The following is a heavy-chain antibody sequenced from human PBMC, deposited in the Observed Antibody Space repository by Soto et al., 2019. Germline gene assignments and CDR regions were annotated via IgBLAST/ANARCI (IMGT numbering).Heavy chain of an antibody. CDR1: GFAFETYA. J-gene: IGHJ6*03. V-gene: IGHV3-74*01. D-gene: IGHD3-3*01. Sequence: HPGGSLRLSCAASGFAFETYAMHWVRQTAGKGLEWVSRIDSDGGSTAYADSVRGRFTISRDNAKNTLYLQMNSLRAEDTAVYYCAKDLGGIRFLEWLSDLSYMDVWGKGTTVTVSS. CDR3: AKDLGGIRFLEWLSDLSYMDV. CDR2: IDSDGGST.